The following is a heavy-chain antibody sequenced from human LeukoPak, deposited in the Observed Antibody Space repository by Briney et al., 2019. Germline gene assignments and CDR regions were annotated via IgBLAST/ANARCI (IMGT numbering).Heavy chain of an antibody. Sequence: GGSLRLSCAASGFTFSSYAMGWVRQAPRKGLEWVSAISGSGGSTYYAASVKGRFTISRDNSKNTLYLQMNSLRAEGTAVYYCAKDVLPSGSNYFDYWGQGTLVTVSS. CDR1: GFTFSSYA. J-gene: IGHJ4*02. V-gene: IGHV3-23*01. D-gene: IGHD1-26*01. CDR3: AKDVLPSGSNYFDY. CDR2: ISGSGGST.